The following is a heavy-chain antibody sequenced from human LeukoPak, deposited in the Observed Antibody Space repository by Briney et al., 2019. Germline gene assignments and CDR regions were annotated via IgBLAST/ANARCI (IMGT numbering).Heavy chain of an antibody. D-gene: IGHD3-22*01. J-gene: IGHJ5*02. V-gene: IGHV3-23*01. Sequence: PGGSLTLSCAASGFTFNIYAMSWVRLAPGKGRQWVASMCGSAGCTFYTDSVKGRFTISRDKSNNTLYLEMNSLRAEDTAIYYCARDTPNYHESNGHYYERDGDHWGQGTLVTVSS. CDR2: MCGSAGCT. CDR1: GFTFNIYA. CDR3: ARDTPNYHESNGHYYERDGDH.